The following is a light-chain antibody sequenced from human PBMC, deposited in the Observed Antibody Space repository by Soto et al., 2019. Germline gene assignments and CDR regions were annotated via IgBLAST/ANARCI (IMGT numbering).Light chain of an antibody. CDR3: QQYSSYWT. Sequence: DIQMTQSPSSLSASVGDRVTITCRASQSISSYLNWYQQKLGKAPKLLIYAASSLQTGVPSRFSGSGSGTDFTLTIRSLQPADFATYYCQQYSSYWTFGQGTEVEIK. CDR1: QSISSY. V-gene: IGKV1-39*01. CDR2: AAS. J-gene: IGKJ1*01.